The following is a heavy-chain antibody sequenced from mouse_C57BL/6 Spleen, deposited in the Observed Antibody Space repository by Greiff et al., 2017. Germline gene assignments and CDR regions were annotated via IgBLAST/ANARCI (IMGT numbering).Heavy chain of an antibody. D-gene: IGHD2-5*01. Sequence: EVQGVESGGDLVKPGGSLKLSCAASGFTFSSYGMSWVRQTPDKRLEWVATISSGGSYTYYPDSVKGRFIISRDNAKNTLYLQMSSLKSEDTAMYYCARHGSNPYYFDYWGQGTTLTVSS. J-gene: IGHJ2*01. V-gene: IGHV5-6*01. CDR2: ISSGGSYT. CDR1: GFTFSSYG. CDR3: ARHGSNPYYFDY.